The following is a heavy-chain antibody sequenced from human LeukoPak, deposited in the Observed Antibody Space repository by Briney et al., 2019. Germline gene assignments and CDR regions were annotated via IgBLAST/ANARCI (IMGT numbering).Heavy chain of an antibody. CDR2: IYYSGST. CDR3: ARVDIGSGTYYRYYYYMDV. Sequence: SETLSLTCGVSGGSMTSSTNHWVWIRQPPGKGLEWIGSIYYSGSTYYNPSLKSRVSISVDTSKKQFSLRLSSVTAADTAVYYCARVDIGSGTYYRYYYYMDVWGRGTTVTVSS. D-gene: IGHD3-10*01. CDR1: GGSMTSSTNH. J-gene: IGHJ6*03. V-gene: IGHV4-39*07.